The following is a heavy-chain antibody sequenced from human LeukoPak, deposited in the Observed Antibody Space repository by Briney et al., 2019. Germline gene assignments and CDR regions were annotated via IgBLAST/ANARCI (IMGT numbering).Heavy chain of an antibody. CDR3: ARVLRFLDWQI. CDR1: GYSISSGYY. Sequence: PSETLSLTCTVSGYSISSGYYWGWIRQPPGKGLEWIGSIYHSGSTYYNPSLKSRVTISVDTSKNQFSLKLSSVTAADTAVYYCARVLRFLDWQIWGQGTLVTVSS. V-gene: IGHV4-38-2*02. J-gene: IGHJ4*02. D-gene: IGHD3-3*01. CDR2: IYHSGST.